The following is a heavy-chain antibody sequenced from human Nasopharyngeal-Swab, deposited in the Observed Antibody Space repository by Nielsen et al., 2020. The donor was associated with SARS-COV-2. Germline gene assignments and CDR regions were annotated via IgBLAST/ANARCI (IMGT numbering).Heavy chain of an antibody. Sequence: GESLKISCAASGFTFSDYYMSWVRQAPGKGLEWVSAISGSGGSTYYADSVKGRFTISRDNSKNTLYLQMNSLRAEDTAVYYCAKGGGYSVYYGMDVWGQGTTVTVSS. D-gene: IGHD3-10*01. CDR1: GFTFSDYY. V-gene: IGHV3-23*01. J-gene: IGHJ6*02. CDR2: ISGSGGST. CDR3: AKGGGYSVYYGMDV.